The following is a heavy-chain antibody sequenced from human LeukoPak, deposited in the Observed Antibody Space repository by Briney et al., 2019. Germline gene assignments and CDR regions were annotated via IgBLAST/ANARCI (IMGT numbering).Heavy chain of an antibody. D-gene: IGHD6-19*01. V-gene: IGHV3-23*01. Sequence: GGSLRLSCAASGFTFSSSAMSWVRQAPGKGLEWVSAISNNGGYTYYADSVQGRFTISRDNSKSTLCLQMNSLRAEDTAVYYCARENRIFSSGWYLYYFDYWGQGTLVTVSS. CDR3: ARENRIFSSGWYLYYFDY. J-gene: IGHJ4*02. CDR1: GFTFSSSA. CDR2: ISNNGGYT.